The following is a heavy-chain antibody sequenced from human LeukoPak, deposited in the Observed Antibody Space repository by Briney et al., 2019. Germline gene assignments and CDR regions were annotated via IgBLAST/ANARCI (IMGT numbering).Heavy chain of an antibody. J-gene: IGHJ4*02. V-gene: IGHV4-39*07. CDR1: GGSVSTSDYY. CDR3: ARVFDS. Sequence: PSEALSLTCTVSGGSVSTSDYYWGWIRQSPVKGLEWIGDVFYTGKTNYNPSLRGRATISIDTSKNQFSLKLTYVTAADSAVYYCARVFDSWGQGTLVTVSS. CDR2: VFYTGKT.